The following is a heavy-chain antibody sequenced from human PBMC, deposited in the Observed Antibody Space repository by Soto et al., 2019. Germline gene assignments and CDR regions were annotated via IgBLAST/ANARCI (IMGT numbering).Heavy chain of an antibody. CDR2: IYHSGST. V-gene: IGHV4-30-2*01. D-gene: IGHD6-13*01. CDR1: GGSISSGGYS. J-gene: IGHJ4*02. CDR3: ARGVAAAGTPTIFDY. Sequence: QLQLQGSGSGLVKPSQTLSLTCAVSGGSISSGGYSWSWIRQPPGKGLEWIGYIYHSGSTYYNPSLKSRVTISVDRSKNQFSLKLSSVTAADTAVYYCARGVAAAGTPTIFDYWGQGTLVTVSS.